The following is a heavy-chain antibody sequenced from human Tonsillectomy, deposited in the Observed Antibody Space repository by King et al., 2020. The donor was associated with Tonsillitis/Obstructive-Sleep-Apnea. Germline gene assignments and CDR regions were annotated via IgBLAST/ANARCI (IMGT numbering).Heavy chain of an antibody. D-gene: IGHD1-26*01. CDR1: GYSFSNYW. J-gene: IGHJ4*02. Sequence: QLVQSGAEAKKPGESLKISCKGSGYSFSNYWIAWMRQMPGKGLEWMGIIYPDDSDTRYSPSFQGQVTIPADKSISTAYLQWNSLKASDTAMYYCASRTLSGSFFDYWGQGTLVTVSS. CDR3: ASRTLSGSFFDY. CDR2: IYPDDSDT. V-gene: IGHV5-51*01.